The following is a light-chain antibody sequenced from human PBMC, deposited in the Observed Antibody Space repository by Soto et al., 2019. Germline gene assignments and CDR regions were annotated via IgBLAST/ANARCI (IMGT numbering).Light chain of an antibody. CDR1: QSISSW. CDR2: KAS. J-gene: IGKJ1*01. V-gene: IGKV1-5*03. CDR3: QQYNSYSKT. Sequence: DIQMTQSPSTLSASVGDRVTITCRASQSISSWLAWYQQKPGKAPKLLIYKASSLESGVPSRFSGSGSGTEFTLTISSLQPDDFATYYCQQYNSYSKTIGQGTKVELQ.